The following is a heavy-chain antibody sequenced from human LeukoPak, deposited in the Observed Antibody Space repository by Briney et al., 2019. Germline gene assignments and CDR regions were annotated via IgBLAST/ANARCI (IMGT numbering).Heavy chain of an antibody. J-gene: IGHJ6*02. CDR3: ARDPRRWLQNNYYYYGMDV. V-gene: IGHV4-59*12. CDR2: IYYSGST. D-gene: IGHD5-24*01. CDR1: GGSISSYY. Sequence: SETLSLTCTVSGGSISSYYWSWIRQPPGKGLEWIGYIYYSGSTNYNPSLKSRVTISVDTSKNQFSLKLSSVTAADTAVYYCARDPRRWLQNNYYYYGMDVWGQGTTVTVSS.